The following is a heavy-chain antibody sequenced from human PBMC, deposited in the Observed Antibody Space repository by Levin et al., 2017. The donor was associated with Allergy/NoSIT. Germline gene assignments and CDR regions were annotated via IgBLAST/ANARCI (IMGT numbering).Heavy chain of an antibody. V-gene: IGHV5-51*01. D-gene: IGHD2-2*01. CDR1: GYSFSGYW. Sequence: GESLKISCKASGYSFSGYWIGWVRQMPGKGLGWMGIIYPGDSDTRYSPSFQGQVTISVDKSFSTTYLHLSSLKASDTAMYYCARHRVYQVLGAYYYYSMDVWGQGTTVTVSS. CDR2: IYPGDSDT. J-gene: IGHJ6*02. CDR3: ARHRVYQVLGAYYYYSMDV.